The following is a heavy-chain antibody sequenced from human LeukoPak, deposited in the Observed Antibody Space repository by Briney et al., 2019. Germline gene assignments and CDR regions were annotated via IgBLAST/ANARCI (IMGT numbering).Heavy chain of an antibody. D-gene: IGHD2-2*01. J-gene: IGHJ4*02. Sequence: GASVKVSCKASGYTLTGYYMHWVRQAPGHGLEYMGRINPISGGTVYAQKFQGRVTMTRDTSITTAYMELTRLTSDDTAVYYCARYCSSTSCYSDYWGQGTLVTVSS. CDR2: INPISGGT. V-gene: IGHV1-2*06. CDR3: ARYCSSTSCYSDY. CDR1: GYTLTGYY.